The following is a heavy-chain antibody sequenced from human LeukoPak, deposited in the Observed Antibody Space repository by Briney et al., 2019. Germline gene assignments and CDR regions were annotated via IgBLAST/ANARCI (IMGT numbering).Heavy chain of an antibody. J-gene: IGHJ3*02. Sequence: SETLSLTCTVSGGSISSYYWSWIRQPAGKGLEWIGRIYTSGSTNYNPSLKSRVTMSVDTSKNQFSLKLSSVTAADTAVYYCARVRSSGYYDDAFDIWGQGTMVTVSS. D-gene: IGHD3-22*01. CDR3: ARVRSSGYYDDAFDI. V-gene: IGHV4-4*07. CDR1: GGSISSYY. CDR2: IYTSGST.